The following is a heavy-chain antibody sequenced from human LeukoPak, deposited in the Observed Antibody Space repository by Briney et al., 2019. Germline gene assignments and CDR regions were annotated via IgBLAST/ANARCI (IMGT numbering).Heavy chain of an antibody. V-gene: IGHV7-4-1*02. J-gene: IGHJ5*02. CDR2: INTNTGNP. D-gene: IGHD1-26*01. CDR3: ARDRLGSPAKIDWFDP. CDR1: GYTFTSYA. Sequence: ASVKVSCKASGYTFTSYAMNWVRQAPGQGLEWMGWINTNTGNPTYAQGFTGRFVFSLDTSVSTAYLQISSLKAEDTAVYYCARDRLGSPAKIDWFDPWGQGTLVTVSS.